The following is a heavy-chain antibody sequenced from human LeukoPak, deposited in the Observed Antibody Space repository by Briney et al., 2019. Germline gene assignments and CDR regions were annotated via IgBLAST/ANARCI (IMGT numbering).Heavy chain of an antibody. Sequence: PGGSLRLSCAASGFTFSSYSMNWVRQAPGKGLEWVSSISSSSSYIYYADSVKGRFTISGDNAKNSLYLQMNSLRAEDTAVYYCARDQAYRYYYDSSGYYSDYWGQGTLVTVSS. J-gene: IGHJ4*02. CDR3: ARDQAYRYYYDSSGYYSDY. CDR1: GFTFSSYS. D-gene: IGHD3-22*01. CDR2: ISSSSSYI. V-gene: IGHV3-21*01.